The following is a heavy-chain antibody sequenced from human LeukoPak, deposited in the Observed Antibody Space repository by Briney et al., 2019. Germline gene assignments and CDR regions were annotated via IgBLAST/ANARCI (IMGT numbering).Heavy chain of an antibody. CDR3: SKDRAQQLVLDF. CDR2: IIGSVSST. D-gene: IGHD6-13*01. Sequence: GGSQRLFCAASGLTYSIYAMSWARKARGKGLVWVSAIIGSVSSTYYGDYVKGRFTISRDNSKNTFFLQMNSLRAEDTAVYYCSKDRAQQLVLDFWGRGTLVTVPS. V-gene: IGHV3-23*01. CDR1: GLTYSIYA. J-gene: IGHJ4*02.